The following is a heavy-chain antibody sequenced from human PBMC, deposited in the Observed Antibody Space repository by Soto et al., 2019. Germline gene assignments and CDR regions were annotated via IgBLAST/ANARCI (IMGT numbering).Heavy chain of an antibody. CDR1: GASLSSYY. CDR2: VHDSGNT. CDR3: ARSHGLY. V-gene: IGHV4-59*01. Sequence: QEQLQESGPGLVKPSETLSLTCTVSGASLSSYYWTWIRQPPGKGLEWIGYVHDSGNTKYNPSLASRVTISVDTSTNQFSLRLRSVTAADTAVYYCARSHGLYWGQGRLIAVAS. J-gene: IGHJ4*02.